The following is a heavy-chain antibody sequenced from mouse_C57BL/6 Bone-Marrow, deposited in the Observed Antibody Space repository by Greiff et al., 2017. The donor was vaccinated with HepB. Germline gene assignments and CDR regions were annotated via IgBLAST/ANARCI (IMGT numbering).Heavy chain of an antibody. J-gene: IGHJ4*01. CDR2: IDHSDSYT. V-gene: IGHV1-69*01. Sequence: QVQLQQPGAELVMPGASVKLSCKASGYTFTSYWMHWVKQRPGQGLEWIGEIDHSDSYTNYNQKFKGKSTLTVDKSSSTAYMQLSSLTSEDSAVYYCARRGDVGAMDYWGQGTSVTVSS. D-gene: IGHD3-3*01. CDR3: ARRGDVGAMDY. CDR1: GYTFTSYW.